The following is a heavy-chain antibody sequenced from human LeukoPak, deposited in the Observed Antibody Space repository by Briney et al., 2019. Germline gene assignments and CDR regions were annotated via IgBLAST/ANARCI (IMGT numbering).Heavy chain of an antibody. V-gene: IGHV3-23*01. CDR2: ISGDGGKT. Sequence: GCLRLSCATSGFIFNDYAMTWVRRAPGKGREWVSDISGDGGKTYSADSVKGRFTISRDNSKNTLYLQMNSLRAEDTALYYCAKTVTAAGSAAFDYWGQGTLVTVSS. CDR1: GFIFNDYA. D-gene: IGHD6-13*01. J-gene: IGHJ4*02. CDR3: AKTVTAAGSAAFDY.